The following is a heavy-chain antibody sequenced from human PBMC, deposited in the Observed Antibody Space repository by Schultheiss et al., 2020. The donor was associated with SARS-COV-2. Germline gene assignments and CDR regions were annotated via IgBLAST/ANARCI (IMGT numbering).Heavy chain of an antibody. CDR2: ISWNSGSI. CDR3: ARVVEQLILGGGMDV. D-gene: IGHD6-13*01. Sequence: GGSLRLSCVVSGFTFDDYAMHWVRQAPGKGLEWVSGISWNSGSIGYADSVKGRFTISRDNSKNTLYLQMNSLRAEDTAVYYCARVVEQLILGGGMDVWGQGTTVTVSS. CDR1: GFTFDDYA. V-gene: IGHV3-9*01. J-gene: IGHJ6*02.